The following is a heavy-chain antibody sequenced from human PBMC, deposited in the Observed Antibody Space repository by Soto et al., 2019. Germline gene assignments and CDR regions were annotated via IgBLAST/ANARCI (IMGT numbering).Heavy chain of an antibody. Sequence: EVQLVESGGGLAQPGGSLRLSCAASGFNFSNNGMNWVRQAPGKGLEWVAGISGNGYGTYYADSVKGRFTISRDSSNNTLFLHINSLRGEDTATYYGAKPRQAQSHYYYGMYVWGQGTPVTVSS. D-gene: IGHD6-19*01. CDR1: GFNFSNNG. CDR2: ISGNGYGT. CDR3: AKPRQAQSHYYYGMYV. V-gene: IGHV3-23*04. J-gene: IGHJ6*02.